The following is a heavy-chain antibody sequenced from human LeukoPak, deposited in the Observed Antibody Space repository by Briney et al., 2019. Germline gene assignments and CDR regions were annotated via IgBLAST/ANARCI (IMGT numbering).Heavy chain of an antibody. CDR3: VKGSYGSGSYRYNGLDV. J-gene: IGHJ6*02. V-gene: IGHV3-9*01. CDR2: ISWNSGDI. Sequence: SLRLSCAAPGFIFNDYAMHWFRHTPGKGLGWGSGISWNSGDIGYADSVKGRFTISRDNAHNSLHLQMNSLRVEDTALYYCVKGSYGSGSYRYNGLDVWGQGTTVTVCS. D-gene: IGHD3-10*01. CDR1: GFIFNDYA.